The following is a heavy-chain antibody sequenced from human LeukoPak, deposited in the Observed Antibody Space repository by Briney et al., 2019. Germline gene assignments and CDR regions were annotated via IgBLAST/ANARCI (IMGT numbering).Heavy chain of an antibody. D-gene: IGHD5-12*01. Sequence: SVKVSCKASGGTFSSYAISWVRHAPGQGLEWMGGNIPIFGTANYAQKFQGRVTITADESTSTAYMEQINVSTEDTAEYYCTRVPGAISEADIVATNWYGLLGQGTLVTVSS. CDR3: TRVPGAISEADIVATNWYGL. J-gene: IGHJ5*02. V-gene: IGHV1-69*13. CDR1: GGTFSSYA. CDR2: NIPIFGTA.